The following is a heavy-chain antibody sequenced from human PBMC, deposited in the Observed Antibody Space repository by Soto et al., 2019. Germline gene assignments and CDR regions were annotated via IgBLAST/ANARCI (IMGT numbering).Heavy chain of an antibody. V-gene: IGHV4-4*07. CDR1: GGSISGYC. CDR3: ARSLRLYSSSWAYYYYNYGMDV. J-gene: IGHJ6*02. D-gene: IGHD6-13*01. Sequence: SEILSLTCTVAGGSISGYCGSWIRQPAGKGLECIGRIYTSGSTNYNPSLKSRVTMSVDTSKNQFSLKLSSVTAADTAVYYCARSLRLYSSSWAYYYYNYGMDVWGQGTTVTSP. CDR2: IYTSGST.